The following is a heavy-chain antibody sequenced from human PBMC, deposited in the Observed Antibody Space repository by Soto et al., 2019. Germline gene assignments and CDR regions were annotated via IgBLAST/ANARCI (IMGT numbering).Heavy chain of an antibody. CDR3: ARDHPRLELRFTSHYDILTGYYKGGYVMDV. D-gene: IGHD3-9*01. Sequence: GGSLRLSCAASGFTFSSYSMNWVRQAPGKGLEWVSYISSSSSTIYYADSVKGRFTISRDNAKNSLYLQMNSLRDEDTAVYYCARDHPRLELRFTSHYDILTGYYKGGYVMDVWAQGTTVTVSS. CDR2: ISSSSSTI. CDR1: GFTFSSYS. V-gene: IGHV3-48*02. J-gene: IGHJ6*02.